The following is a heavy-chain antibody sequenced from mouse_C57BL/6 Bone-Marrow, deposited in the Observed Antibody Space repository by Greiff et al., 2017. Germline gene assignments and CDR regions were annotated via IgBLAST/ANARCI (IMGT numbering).Heavy chain of an antibody. CDR1: GYTFTSYW. V-gene: IGHV1-64*01. CDR2: IHPNSGST. Sequence: VQLQQPGAELVKPGASVKLSCKASGYTFTSYWMHWVKQRPGQGLEWIGMIHPNSGSTNYNEKFKSKATLTVDKSSSTAYMQLSSLTSEDSAVYYCAHYYGSSYVWYVDVWGTGTTVTVSS. J-gene: IGHJ1*03. D-gene: IGHD1-1*01. CDR3: AHYYGSSYVWYVDV.